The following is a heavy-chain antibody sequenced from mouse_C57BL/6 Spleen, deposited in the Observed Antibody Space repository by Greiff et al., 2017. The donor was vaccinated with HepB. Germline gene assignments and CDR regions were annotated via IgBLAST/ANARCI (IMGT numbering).Heavy chain of an antibody. CDR1: GYSITSGYY. D-gene: IGHD2-4*01. Sequence: EVQLVESGPGLVKPSQSLSLTCSVTGYSITSGYYWNWIRQFPGNKLEWMGYISYDGSNNYNPSLKNRISITRDTSKNQFFLKLNSVTTEDTATYYCARRYDYDVGGYYAMDYWGQGTSVTVSS. J-gene: IGHJ4*01. CDR2: ISYDGSN. V-gene: IGHV3-6*01. CDR3: ARRYDYDVGGYYAMDY.